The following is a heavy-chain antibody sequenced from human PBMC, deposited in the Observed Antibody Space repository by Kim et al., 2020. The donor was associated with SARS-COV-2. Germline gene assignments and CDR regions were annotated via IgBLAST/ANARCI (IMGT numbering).Heavy chain of an antibody. Sequence: SVKVSCKASGGTFSSYAISWVRQAPGQGLEWMGRIIPILGIANYAQKFQGRVTITADKSTSTAYMELSSLRSEDTAVYYCASGYCSSTSCSPYYYYYMDVWGKGTPVTVSS. CDR1: GGTFSSYA. D-gene: IGHD2-2*01. CDR2: IIPILGIA. V-gene: IGHV1-69*04. J-gene: IGHJ6*03. CDR3: ASGYCSSTSCSPYYYYYMDV.